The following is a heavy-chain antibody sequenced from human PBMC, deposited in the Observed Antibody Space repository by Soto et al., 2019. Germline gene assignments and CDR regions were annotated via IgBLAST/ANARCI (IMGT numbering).Heavy chain of an antibody. J-gene: IGHJ4*02. D-gene: IGHD4-17*01. V-gene: IGHV1-8*02. CDR2: MNPKSGKT. CDR3: ARGLVDSGGNCFDS. Sequence: ASVKVSCKASGFSINSYDMNWVRQVTGQGLEWMGWMNPKSGKTGFAEKFQGRVKMTWNTSTGTVYLEISRLKPEDTAVYYCARGLVDSGGNCFDSWGQGTQVTVS. CDR1: GFSINSYD.